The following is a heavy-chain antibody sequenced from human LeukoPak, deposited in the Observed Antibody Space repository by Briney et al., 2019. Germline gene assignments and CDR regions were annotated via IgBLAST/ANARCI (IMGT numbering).Heavy chain of an antibody. CDR2: IYYSGST. CDR1: GGSISSYY. Sequence: SETLSLTCTVSGGSISSYYWSWIRQPPGKGLEWIGYIYYSGSTNYNPSLKSRVTISVDTSKNQFSLKLSSVTAADTAVYYCARVDEIGELSHLDYWGQGTLVTVSS. D-gene: IGHD3-10*01. V-gene: IGHV4-59*08. J-gene: IGHJ4*02. CDR3: ARVDEIGELSHLDY.